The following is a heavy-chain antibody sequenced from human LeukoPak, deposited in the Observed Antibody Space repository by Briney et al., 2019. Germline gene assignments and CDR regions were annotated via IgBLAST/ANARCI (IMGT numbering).Heavy chain of an antibody. CDR2: ISGTGGRT. CDR1: GFTFSSYA. J-gene: IGHJ4*02. CDR3: AKGSDYGDYDVWDYFDY. Sequence: GGSLRLSCAASGFTFSSYAMSWVRQAPGKGLEWVSAISGTGGRTYYADSVKGRFTISRDNSKNTLYLQMNSLRAEDTAVYYCAKGSDYGDYDVWDYFDYWGQGTLVTVSS. D-gene: IGHD4-17*01. V-gene: IGHV3-23*01.